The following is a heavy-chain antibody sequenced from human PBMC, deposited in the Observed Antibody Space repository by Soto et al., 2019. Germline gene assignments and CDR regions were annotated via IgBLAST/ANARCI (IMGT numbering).Heavy chain of an antibody. CDR2: IIPIFGTA. Sequence: SVKVSCKASGGTFSSYAISWVRQAPGQGLEWMGGIIPIFGTANYAQKFQGRVTITADESTSTAYMELSSLRSEDTAVYYCAREGTDFFGVVPPYGMDVWGQGTTVTV. V-gene: IGHV1-69*13. J-gene: IGHJ6*02. CDR3: AREGTDFFGVVPPYGMDV. D-gene: IGHD3-3*01. CDR1: GGTFSSYA.